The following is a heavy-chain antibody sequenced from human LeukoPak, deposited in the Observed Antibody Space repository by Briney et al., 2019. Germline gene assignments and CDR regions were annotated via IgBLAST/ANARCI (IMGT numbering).Heavy chain of an antibody. CDR2: ISSSSNTI. CDR1: GFTFSSYS. J-gene: IGHJ4*02. D-gene: IGHD6-19*01. Sequence: GGSLRLSCAASGFTFSSYSMNWVRQAPGKGLEWVSYISSSSNTIYYADSVKGRFTISRDNAKNSLYLQMNSLRAEDTAAYYCARDTAGGSGTYWGQGTLVTVSS. V-gene: IGHV3-48*01. CDR3: ARDTAGGSGTY.